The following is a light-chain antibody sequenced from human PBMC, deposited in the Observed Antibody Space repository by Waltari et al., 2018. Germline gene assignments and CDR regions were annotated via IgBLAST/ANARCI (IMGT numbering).Light chain of an antibody. V-gene: IGLV1-40*01. CDR3: QSYDSGQWV. J-gene: IGLJ3*02. CDR2: DND. Sequence: QSVLTQPPSVSGAPGQRVTISCTGSSSNIGAGSDVHWYQQFSGTAPKLSIFDNDNRPSGVPDRFSGSRSGTSAYLAITGLQTDDEADYFCQSYDSGQWVFGGGTKVTVL. CDR1: SSNIGAGSD.